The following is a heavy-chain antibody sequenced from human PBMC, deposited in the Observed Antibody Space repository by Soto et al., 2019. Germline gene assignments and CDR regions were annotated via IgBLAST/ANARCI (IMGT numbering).Heavy chain of an antibody. D-gene: IGHD4-4*01. CDR2: ISYDGSNK. Sequence: QVQLVESGGGVVQPGRSLRLSCAASGFTFSSYGMHWVRQAPGKGLEWVAVISYDGSNKYYADSVKGRFTISRDNSKNTLYLQMNSLRAEDTAVYYCAKDTGTVTENWFDPWGQGTLVTVSS. CDR1: GFTFSSYG. CDR3: AKDTGTVTENWFDP. V-gene: IGHV3-30*18. J-gene: IGHJ5*02.